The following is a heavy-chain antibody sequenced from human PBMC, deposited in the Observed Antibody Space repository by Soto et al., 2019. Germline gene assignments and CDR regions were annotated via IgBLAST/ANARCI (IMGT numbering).Heavy chain of an antibody. D-gene: IGHD3-10*01. J-gene: IGHJ4*02. V-gene: IGHV3-30-3*01. Sequence: PGGSLRLSCVASGFTFSDFPLHWVRRAPGKGREWVAVISYDGNDESYSDSLKGRFTISRDNSKTTVYLQMNSLRADDMAVYHCARDMRHYYAPGRLDYLGQGTQVTVSS. CDR2: ISYDGNDE. CDR3: ARDMRHYYAPGRLDY. CDR1: GFTFSDFP.